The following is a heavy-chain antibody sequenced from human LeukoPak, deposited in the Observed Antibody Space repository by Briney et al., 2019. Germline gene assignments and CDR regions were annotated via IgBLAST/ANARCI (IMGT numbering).Heavy chain of an antibody. J-gene: IGHJ3*02. V-gene: IGHV3-21*01. CDR1: GFTFSSYG. CDR3: ARDTIYDSSGYYPTNDAFDI. Sequence: GGSLRLSCAASGFTFSSYGMSWVRQAPGKGLEWVSSISSSSSYIYYADSVKGRFTISRDNAKNSLYLQMNSLRAEDTAVYYCARDTIYDSSGYYPTNDAFDIWGQGTMVTVSS. D-gene: IGHD3-22*01. CDR2: ISSSSSYI.